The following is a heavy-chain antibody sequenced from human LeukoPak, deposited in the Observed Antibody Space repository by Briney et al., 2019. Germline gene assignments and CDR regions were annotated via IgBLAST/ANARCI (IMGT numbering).Heavy chain of an antibody. CDR1: GFTFSNYA. CDR3: AKDPNGDHIGAFDI. V-gene: IGHV3-23*01. CDR2: IGYRGGSI. J-gene: IGHJ3*02. Sequence: GGSLRLSCAACGFTFSNYAISWVRQAPGKGLEWVSIIGYRGGSIYYAYSVQGRFTISRDNSKNTLSLQMNSLRAEDTAVYYCAKDPNGDHIGAFDIWGQGTMVTVSS. D-gene: IGHD4-17*01.